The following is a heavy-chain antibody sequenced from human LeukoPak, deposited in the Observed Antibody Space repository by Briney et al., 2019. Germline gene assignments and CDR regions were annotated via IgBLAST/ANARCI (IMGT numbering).Heavy chain of an antibody. D-gene: IGHD4-17*01. J-gene: IGHJ5*02. CDR3: AKGSSYDYGDYMTWFDP. V-gene: IGHV3-48*01. Sequence: GGSLRLSCAASGFTFSSYSMNWVRQAPGKGLEWVSYISSSSSTIYYADSVKGRFTISRDNAKNSLYLQMNSLRAEDTAVYYCAKGSSYDYGDYMTWFDPWGQGTLVTVSS. CDR1: GFTFSSYS. CDR2: ISSSSSTI.